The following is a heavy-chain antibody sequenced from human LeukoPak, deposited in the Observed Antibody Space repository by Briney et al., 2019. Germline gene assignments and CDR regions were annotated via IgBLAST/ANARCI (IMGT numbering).Heavy chain of an antibody. Sequence: GGSLRLSCAASGFTFSSYAMSWVRQAPGKGLEWVSVISGSGVNTYYADSVKGRFTISRDNSKTTLYLQMNSLRAEDTAVYYCAKDLTGTGQRSDYWGQGTLVTVSS. D-gene: IGHD1-20*01. J-gene: IGHJ4*02. V-gene: IGHV3-23*01. CDR2: ISGSGVNT. CDR1: GFTFSSYA. CDR3: AKDLTGTGQRSDY.